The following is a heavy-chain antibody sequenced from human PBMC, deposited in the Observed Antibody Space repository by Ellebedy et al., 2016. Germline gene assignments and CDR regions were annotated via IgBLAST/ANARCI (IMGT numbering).Heavy chain of an antibody. D-gene: IGHD3-22*01. V-gene: IGHV1-46*01. Sequence: ASVKVSXKASRYTFTSYYMHWVRQAPGQGLEWMGIINPSGGSTSYAQKFQGRVTMTRDTSTSTVYMELSSLRSEDTAVYYCARYDSSGSPPNDAFDIWGQGTMVTVSS. CDR1: RYTFTSYY. CDR2: INPSGGST. J-gene: IGHJ3*02. CDR3: ARYDSSGSPPNDAFDI.